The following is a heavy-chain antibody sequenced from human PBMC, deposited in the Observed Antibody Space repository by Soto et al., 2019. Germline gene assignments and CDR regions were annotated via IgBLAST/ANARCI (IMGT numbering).Heavy chain of an antibody. V-gene: IGHV1-8*01. CDR3: VRGANIDR. J-gene: IGHJ4*02. Sequence: QVQLVQSGAEVKKPGASVRVSCKGSGYTFTRYAISWVRQATGQGLEWMGWMNPDRDKRGYAQKLQGRLTMTVDTSNYTVYMELRSLTSADTAVYYCVRGANIDRWCQLNQVTV. D-gene: IGHD3-9*01. CDR1: GYTFTRYA. CDR2: MNPDRDKR.